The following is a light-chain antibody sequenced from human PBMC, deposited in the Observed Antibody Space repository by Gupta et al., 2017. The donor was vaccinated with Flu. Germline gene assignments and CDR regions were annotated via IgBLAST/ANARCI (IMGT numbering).Light chain of an antibody. CDR1: QSITKY. CDR2: TAL. V-gene: IGKV1-39*01. Sequence: DIQMTQSPSSLSASVGDTVTITCRASQSITKYLNWYQQKPGKAPKVLIFTALSLQNGVPSRFSGSGSGTDFTLTITSLQPEDSATYYCQQSYSTPPTFGQGTKLEI. CDR3: QQSYSTPPT. J-gene: IGKJ2*01.